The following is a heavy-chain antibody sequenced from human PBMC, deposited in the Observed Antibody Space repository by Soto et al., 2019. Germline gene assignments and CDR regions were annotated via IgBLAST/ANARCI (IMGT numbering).Heavy chain of an antibody. CDR3: ARISGEAARRSYYGMDV. CDR2: ISAYNGNT. D-gene: IGHD6-6*01. CDR1: GYTFTSYG. J-gene: IGHJ6*02. V-gene: IGHV1-18*04. Sequence: ASVKVSCKASGYTFTSYGISWVRQAPGQGLEWMGWISAYNGNTNYAQKLQGRVTMTTDTSTSTAYMELRSLRSDDAAVYYCARISGEAARRSYYGMDVWGQGTTVTVS.